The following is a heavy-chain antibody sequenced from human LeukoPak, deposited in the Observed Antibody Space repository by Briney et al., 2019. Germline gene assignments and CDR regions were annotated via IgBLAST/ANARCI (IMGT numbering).Heavy chain of an antibody. Sequence: GGSLRLSCAASGFTFSDYWMSWVRQDPGKGLAWVANIRQDGGDFNYVDSVKGRFTISRDNARNSLFLQMNNLRVEDTAVYFCAREQRGGLSGSWGGLFASYYTYYYMDVWGRGTTVSVSS. CDR2: IRQDGGDF. J-gene: IGHJ6*03. D-gene: IGHD1-26*01. CDR3: AREQRGGLSGSWGGLFASYYTYYYMDV. V-gene: IGHV3-7*03. CDR1: GFTFSDYW.